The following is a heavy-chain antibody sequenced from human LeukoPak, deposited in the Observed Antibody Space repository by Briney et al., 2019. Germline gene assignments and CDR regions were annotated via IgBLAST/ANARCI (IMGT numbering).Heavy chain of an antibody. D-gene: IGHD2-15*01. V-gene: IGHV3-73*01. Sequence: EGSLRLSCAASGFTFSGSAMHWVRQASGKGLEWVGRIRSKANSYATAYAASVKGRFTISRDDSKNTAYLQMNSLKTEDTAVYYCTRYCSGGSCYDAFDIWGQGTMVTVSS. J-gene: IGHJ3*02. CDR1: GFTFSGSA. CDR2: IRSKANSYAT. CDR3: TRYCSGGSCYDAFDI.